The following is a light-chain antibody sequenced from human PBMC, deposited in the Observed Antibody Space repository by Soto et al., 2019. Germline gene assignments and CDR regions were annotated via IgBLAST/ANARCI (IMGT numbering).Light chain of an antibody. V-gene: IGKV1-39*01. CDR2: AAC. Sequence: DIQMTQSPSSLSASVGDRVTITCRASQNISNYLNWYQQKPGKAPKLLIYAACNLQSGVPSRFSGSGSGTDFTLTISSLQPEDFATYYCQQNYSTPWTFGQGTNVEIK. J-gene: IGKJ1*01. CDR3: QQNYSTPWT. CDR1: QNISNY.